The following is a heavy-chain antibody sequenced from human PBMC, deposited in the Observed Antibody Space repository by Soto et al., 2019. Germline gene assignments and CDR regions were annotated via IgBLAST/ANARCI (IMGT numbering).Heavy chain of an antibody. J-gene: IGHJ4*02. CDR2: ISYDGSNK. V-gene: IGHV3-30-3*01. CDR3: ARDLTTVTIYSTFDY. Sequence: QVQLVESGGGVVQPGRSLRLSCAASGFTFSSYAMHWVRQAPGKGLEWVAVISYDGSNKYYADAVKGRFTISRDNSKNTLYLQMNDLRAEDTAVYYCARDLTTVTIYSTFDYWGQGTLVTVSS. CDR1: GFTFSSYA. D-gene: IGHD4-17*01.